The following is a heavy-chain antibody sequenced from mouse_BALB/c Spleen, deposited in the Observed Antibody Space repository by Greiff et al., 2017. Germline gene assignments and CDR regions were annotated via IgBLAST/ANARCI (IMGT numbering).Heavy chain of an antibody. CDR1: GYTFTSYY. Sequence: VKLQESGPELVKPGASVRISCKASGYTFTSYYIHWVKQRPGQGLEWIGWIYPGNVNTKYNEKFKGKATLTVDKSSSTAYMQLKSLTSEDSAVYYCARGGNYRGYAMDYWGQGTSVTVSS. D-gene: IGHD2-14*01. V-gene: IGHV1S56*01. CDR2: IYPGNVNT. J-gene: IGHJ4*01. CDR3: ARGGNYRGYAMDY.